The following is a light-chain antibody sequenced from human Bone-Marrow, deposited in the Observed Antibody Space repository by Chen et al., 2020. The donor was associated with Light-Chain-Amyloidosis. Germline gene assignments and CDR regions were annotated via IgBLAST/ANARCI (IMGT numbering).Light chain of an antibody. V-gene: IGKV3-20*01. CDR2: GAS. CDR1: QSVGSSY. CDR3: QKYGRSLA. Sequence: EIVLTQSPGTLSLSPGDRATLSCRASQSVGSSYLAWYQQKPGQAPRLLIYGASNRATGIPDRFSGSESGTDFTLTISRLEPEDFAVYYCQKYGRSLAFGGGAKVEIK. J-gene: IGKJ4*01.